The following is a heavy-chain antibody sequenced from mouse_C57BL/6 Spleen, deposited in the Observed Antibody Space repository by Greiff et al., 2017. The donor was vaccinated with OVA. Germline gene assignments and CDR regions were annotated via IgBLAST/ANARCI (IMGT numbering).Heavy chain of an antibody. CDR3: ARREAMGY. CDR2: IWSGGST. CDR1: GFSLPSSG. V-gene: IGHV2-2*01. Sequence: VQLHQSGPGLVLPSQRLSIPCTVPGFSLPSSGVHWVRQSPGKGLEWLGVIWSGGSTDYNAAFISRLSISKDKSKSQVFFEMNSLQADDTAIYYCARREAMGYWGQGTSVTVSS. J-gene: IGHJ4*01.